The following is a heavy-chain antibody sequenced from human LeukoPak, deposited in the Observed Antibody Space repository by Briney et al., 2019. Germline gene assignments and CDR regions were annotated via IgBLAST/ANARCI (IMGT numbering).Heavy chain of an antibody. D-gene: IGHD1-26*01. CDR2: INPNSGGT. CDR3: ARDHGPPGGSYLFDY. J-gene: IGHJ4*02. V-gene: IGHV1-2*04. CDR1: GYTFTGYY. Sequence: GASVKVSCKASGYTFTGYYMHWVRQAPGQGLEWMGWINPNSGGTNYAQKFQGWVTMTRDTSISTAYMELSRLRSDDTAVYYCARDHGPPGGSYLFDYWGQGTLVTVSS.